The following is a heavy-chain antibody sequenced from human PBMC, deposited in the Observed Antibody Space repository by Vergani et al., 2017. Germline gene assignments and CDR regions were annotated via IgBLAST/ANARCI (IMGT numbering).Heavy chain of an antibody. CDR2: ISGSGGST. CDR3: AKDLLKGYY. CDR1: GGSITYGA. J-gene: IGHJ4*02. D-gene: IGHD1-26*01. Sequence: LQLQESGPGLVKPSETLSLTCTVSGGSITYGAFYWGWIRQSPGKGLEWVSAISGSGGSTYYADSVKGRFTISRDNSKNTLYLQMNSLRAEDTAVYYCAKDLLKGYYWGQGTLVTVSS. V-gene: IGHV3-23*01.